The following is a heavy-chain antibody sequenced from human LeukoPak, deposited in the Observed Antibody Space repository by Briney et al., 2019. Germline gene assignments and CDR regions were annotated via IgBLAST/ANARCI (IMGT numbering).Heavy chain of an antibody. V-gene: IGHV1-3*01. D-gene: IGHD2-15*01. CDR2: INAGNGNT. CDR1: GYTFINYV. CDR3: AREDIVVMVATTGFDY. J-gene: IGHJ4*02. Sequence: GASVKVSCKASGYTFINYVMHWVRQAPGQSLEWMGWINAGNGNTKYSQKFQGRVSITRDTSASTAYMELSSLRSEDTAIYFCAREDIVVMVATTGFDYWGQGTLVTVSS.